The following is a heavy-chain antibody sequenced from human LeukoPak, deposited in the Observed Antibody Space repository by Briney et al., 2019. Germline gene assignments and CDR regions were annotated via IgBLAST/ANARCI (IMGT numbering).Heavy chain of an antibody. Sequence: GGSLRLSCAASGFTSSSYWMHWVRQAPGKGLVWVSRIKSDGSSTSYADSVKGRFTISRDNAKNTLYLQMNSLRAEDTAVYYCAREMVHYYGMDVWGKGTTVTVSS. J-gene: IGHJ6*04. CDR1: GFTSSSYW. D-gene: IGHD2-8*01. CDR2: IKSDGSST. V-gene: IGHV3-74*01. CDR3: AREMVHYYGMDV.